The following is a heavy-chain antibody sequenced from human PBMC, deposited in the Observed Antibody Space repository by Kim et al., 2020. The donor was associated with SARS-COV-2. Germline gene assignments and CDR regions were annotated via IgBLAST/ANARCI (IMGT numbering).Heavy chain of an antibody. V-gene: IGHV1-58*01. D-gene: IGHD6-13*01. Sequence: NTNYAQKYQEKVTITRDMSTSTAYMELSSLGSEDTAVYYCAAYRSSGRFDYWGQGTLVTVSS. CDR3: AAYRSSGRFDY. CDR2: NT. J-gene: IGHJ4*02.